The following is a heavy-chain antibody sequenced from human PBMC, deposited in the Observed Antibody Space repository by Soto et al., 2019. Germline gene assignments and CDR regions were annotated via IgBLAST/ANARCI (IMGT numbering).Heavy chain of an antibody. CDR3: ARGMVVIDHYYYYGMDV. J-gene: IGHJ6*02. CDR1: GGTFSSYA. V-gene: IGHV1-69*13. CDR2: IIPIFGTA. Sequence: EASVKVSCKASGGTFSSYAISWVRQARGQGLEWMGGIIPIFGTANYAQKFQGRVTITADESTSTAYMELSSLRSEDTAVYYCARGMVVIDHYYYYGMDVWGQGTTVTVSS. D-gene: IGHD3-22*01.